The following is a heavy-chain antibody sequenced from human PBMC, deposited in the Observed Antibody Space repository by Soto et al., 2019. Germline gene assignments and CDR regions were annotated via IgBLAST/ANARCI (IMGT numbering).Heavy chain of an antibody. D-gene: IGHD6-13*01. Sequence: GGSLRLSCAASGFTFSSYGMHWVRQAPGKGLEWVAVISYDGSNKYYADSVKGRFTISRDNSKNTLYLQMNSLRAEDTAVYYCAKYIAAAGTYYYYGMDVWGQGTTVTVSS. CDR3: AKYIAAAGTYYYYGMDV. V-gene: IGHV3-30*18. J-gene: IGHJ6*02. CDR2: ISYDGSNK. CDR1: GFTFSSYG.